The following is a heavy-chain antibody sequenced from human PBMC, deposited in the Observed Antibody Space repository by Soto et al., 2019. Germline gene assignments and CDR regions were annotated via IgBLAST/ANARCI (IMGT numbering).Heavy chain of an antibody. CDR1: GGSISSSSYY. Sequence: QLQLQESGPGLVKPSETLSLTCTVSGGSISSSSYYWGWIRQPPGKGLEWIGSIYYSGSTYYNPSLKSRVTISVDTSKNQFSLKLSSVTAADTAVYYCARSRYFDWLFTYFDYWGQGTLVTVSS. D-gene: IGHD3-9*01. V-gene: IGHV4-39*01. J-gene: IGHJ4*02. CDR3: ARSRYFDWLFTYFDY. CDR2: IYYSGST.